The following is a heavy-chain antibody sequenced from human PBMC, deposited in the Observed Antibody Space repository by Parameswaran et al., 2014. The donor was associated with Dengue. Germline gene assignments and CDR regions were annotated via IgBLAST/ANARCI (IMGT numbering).Heavy chain of an antibody. V-gene: IGHV3-23*01. J-gene: IGHJ4*02. CDR2: ISGIGSTT. Sequence: RWIRQPPGKGLEWVSGISGIGSTTYYADSVKGRVTISRDNSKNTVYLQMNSLRAEDAAVYYCAKAGGVDKSGYWDWGQGTLVTVSS. D-gene: IGHD3-22*01. CDR3: AKAGGVDKSGYWD.